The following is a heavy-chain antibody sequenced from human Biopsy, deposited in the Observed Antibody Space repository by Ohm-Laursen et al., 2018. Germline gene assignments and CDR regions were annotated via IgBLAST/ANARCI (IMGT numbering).Heavy chain of an antibody. J-gene: IGHJ3*02. CDR1: GDSISNDY. D-gene: IGHD3/OR15-3a*01. CDR2: IHTSGST. Sequence: GTLSLTCAVSGDSISNDYWSWIRQSAGRGLEWIGRIHTSGSTNHNLSLKSRVTMSVDTSKNQFSLKLRSVTAADTAVYYCARGTGKYYVYGAFDIWGQGTMVTVSS. CDR3: ARGTGKYYVYGAFDI. V-gene: IGHV4-4*07.